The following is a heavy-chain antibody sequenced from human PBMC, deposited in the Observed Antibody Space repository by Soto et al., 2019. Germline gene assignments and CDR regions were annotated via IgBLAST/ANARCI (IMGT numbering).Heavy chain of an antibody. CDR2: IYYSGST. D-gene: IGHD5-18*01. CDR1: GGSISSYY. CDR3: ARTAHAPRYYYYMDV. J-gene: IGHJ6*03. V-gene: IGHV4-59*08. Sequence: SETLSLTCTVSGGSISSYYWSWIRQPPGKGLEWIGYIYYSGSTNYNPSLKSRVTISVDTSKNQFSLKLSSVTAADTAVYYCARTAHAPRYYYYMDVWGKGTTVTVSS.